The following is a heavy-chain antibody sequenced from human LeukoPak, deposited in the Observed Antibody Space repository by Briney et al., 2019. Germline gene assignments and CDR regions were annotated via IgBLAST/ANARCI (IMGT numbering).Heavy chain of an antibody. CDR2: IIPIFGTA. D-gene: IGHD3-3*01. V-gene: IGHV1-69*06. CDR1: GGTFSSYA. CDR3: ATLPFGVVMPDY. Sequence: ASVKVSCKASGGTFSSYAISWVRQAPGQGLEWMGGIIPIFGTANYAQKFQGRVTMTGDTSTDTAYMELSGLRSDDTAVYYCATLPFGVVMPDYWGQGTLVTVSS. J-gene: IGHJ4*02.